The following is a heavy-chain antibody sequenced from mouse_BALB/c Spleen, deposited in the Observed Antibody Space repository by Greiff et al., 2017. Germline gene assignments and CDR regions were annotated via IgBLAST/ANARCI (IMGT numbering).Heavy chain of an antibody. CDR3: ARELLQAWFAY. Sequence: VQLKESGPGLVAPSQSLSITCTVSGFSLTSYGVHWVRQPPGKGLEWLGVIWAGGSTNYNSALMSRLSISKDNSKSQVFLKMNSLQTDDTAMYYCARELLQAWFAYWGQGTLVTVSA. J-gene: IGHJ3*01. D-gene: IGHD1-1*01. V-gene: IGHV2-9*02. CDR1: GFSLTSYG. CDR2: IWAGGST.